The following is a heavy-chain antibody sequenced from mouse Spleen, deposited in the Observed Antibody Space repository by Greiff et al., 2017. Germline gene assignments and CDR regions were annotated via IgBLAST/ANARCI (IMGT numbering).Heavy chain of an antibody. V-gene: IGHV1-69*01. CDR2: IDPSDSYT. Sequence: VQLQQPGAELVMPGASVKLSCKASGYTFTSYWMHWVKQRPGQGLEWIGEIDPSDSYTNYNQQFKGKATLTVDKSSSTAYMQLSSLTSEDSAVYYCAKKGEYSKFMDYWGQGTSVTVSS. J-gene: IGHJ4*01. CDR1: GYTFTSYW. D-gene: IGHD2-5*01. CDR3: AKKGEYSKFMDY.